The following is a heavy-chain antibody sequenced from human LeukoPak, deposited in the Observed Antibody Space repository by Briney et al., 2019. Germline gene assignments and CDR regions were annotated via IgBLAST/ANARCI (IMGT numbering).Heavy chain of an antibody. Sequence: GGCLRLSCAASGFTFSNYGIHWGCQAPGKGLEWVAVIWYDGNNKYYADSVKGRFTISRDNSKNTLYLQMISLRVEDTAVYYCAREMGYCSGGSCYIFFDYWGQGTLVTVSS. J-gene: IGHJ4*02. CDR3: AREMGYCSGGSCYIFFDY. CDR1: GFTFSNYG. V-gene: IGHV3-33*01. CDR2: IWYDGNNK. D-gene: IGHD2-15*01.